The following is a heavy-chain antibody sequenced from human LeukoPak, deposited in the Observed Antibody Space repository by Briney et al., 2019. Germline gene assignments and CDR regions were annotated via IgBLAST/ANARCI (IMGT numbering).Heavy chain of an antibody. CDR1: GGSISSYY. V-gene: IGHV4-59*12. CDR2: IYYSGST. Sequence: PSEALSLTCTVSGGSISSYYWSWIRQPPGKGLEWIGYIYYSGSTNYNPSLKSRVTISVDTSKNQFSLKLSSVTAADTAVYYCARGHCSGGSCYLYNYWGQGTLVTVSS. D-gene: IGHD2-15*01. J-gene: IGHJ4*02. CDR3: ARGHCSGGSCYLYNY.